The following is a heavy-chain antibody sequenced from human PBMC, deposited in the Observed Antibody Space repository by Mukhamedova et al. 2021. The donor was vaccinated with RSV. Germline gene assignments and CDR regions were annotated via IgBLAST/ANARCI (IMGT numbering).Heavy chain of an antibody. V-gene: IGHV3-23*01. J-gene: IGHJ4*02. D-gene: IGHD3-22*01. Sequence: TISRDNSKNTLYLQMNSLRGEDTAVYYCAKAYDSSGYYQGLSDYWGQGTLVTVSS. CDR3: AKAYDSSGYYQGLSDY.